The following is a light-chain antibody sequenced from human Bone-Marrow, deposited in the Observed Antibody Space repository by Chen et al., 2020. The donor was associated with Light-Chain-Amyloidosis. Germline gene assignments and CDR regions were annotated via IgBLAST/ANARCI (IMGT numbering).Light chain of an antibody. J-gene: IGLJ3*02. CDR1: SSNIGTNT. CDR3: AAWDDDLNGWV. CDR2: TDD. V-gene: IGLV1-44*01. Sequence: QSVLTQPPSASETPGQRVSISCSGGSSNIGTNTVNWYRQLPGTAPKLLIYTDDQRPSGVPDRWSGSKSGTSASLTISGLQSDDEADYDGAAWDDDLNGWVFGGGTKLTVL.